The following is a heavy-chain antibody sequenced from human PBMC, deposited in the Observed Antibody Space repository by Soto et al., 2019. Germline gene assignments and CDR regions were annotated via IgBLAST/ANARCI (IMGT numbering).Heavy chain of an antibody. J-gene: IGHJ4*02. V-gene: IGHV3-23*01. Sequence: EVQLLESGGGLVQPGGSLRLSCAASGFTFSSYAMSWVRQAPGKGLEWVSAISGSGGSTYYADSVKGRFTISRDNSKNTLCLQMNSLGAEDTAVYYCAQARGYRYGHFGYWGQGSLVTVS. D-gene: IGHD5-18*01. CDR1: GFTFSSYA. CDR2: ISGSGGST. CDR3: AQARGYRYGHFGY.